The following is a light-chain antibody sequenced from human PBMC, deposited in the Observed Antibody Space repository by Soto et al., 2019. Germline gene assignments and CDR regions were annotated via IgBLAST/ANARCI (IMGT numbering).Light chain of an antibody. CDR1: QRIAGN. Sequence: EIVMTQSPATLSVSPGERATLSCRATQRIAGNLAWYQHKSGQAPRLLISGASSRAAGVPARFSASGSGTEFTLTITSLQSEDLAVYYCQQYNEWPRTVGRGTKLEI. V-gene: IGKV3-15*01. CDR2: GAS. CDR3: QQYNEWPRT. J-gene: IGKJ2*01.